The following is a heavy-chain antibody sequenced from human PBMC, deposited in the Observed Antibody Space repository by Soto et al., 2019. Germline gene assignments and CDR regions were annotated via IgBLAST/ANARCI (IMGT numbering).Heavy chain of an antibody. D-gene: IGHD2-21*01. V-gene: IGHV3-30-3*01. CDR3: AREVVLTEWYFDN. CDR1: GFTFSRYS. Sequence: QVQLMESGGGVVQPGGSLRLSYVTSGFTFSRYSMHWFRQAPGKGLEWVAVTSSDGGTKFYADSVKGRFTVYRDNTKNTLYLKMNSLRPEDTAVYYCAREVVLTEWYFDNWGQGILVTVSS. CDR2: TSSDGGTK. J-gene: IGHJ4*02.